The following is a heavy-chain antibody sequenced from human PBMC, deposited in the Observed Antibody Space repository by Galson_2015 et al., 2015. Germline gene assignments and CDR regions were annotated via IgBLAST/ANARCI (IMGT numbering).Heavy chain of an antibody. Sequence: NDEKSYSTSLENRITISKDTSKSQVVLTMTNMDPVDTATYFCARINTTQEARHCDYWGQGTLVTVSS. D-gene: IGHD1-14*01. CDR3: ARINTTQEARHCDY. V-gene: IGHV2-26*01. CDR2: NDEK. J-gene: IGHJ4*02.